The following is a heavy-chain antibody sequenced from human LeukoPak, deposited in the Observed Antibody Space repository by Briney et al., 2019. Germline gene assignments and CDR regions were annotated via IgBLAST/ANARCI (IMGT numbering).Heavy chain of an antibody. J-gene: IGHJ5*02. CDR3: ARVTSYSSSWYP. V-gene: IGHV3-23*01. D-gene: IGHD6-13*01. CDR1: GFTFSGQA. Sequence: PGGSLRLSCAASGFTFSGQAMSWVRQAPGKGLEWVSSISGSGGRTYYADSVKGRFTISRDNSKNTLYLQMNSLRAEDTAVYYCARVTSYSSSWYPWGQGTLVTVSS. CDR2: ISGSGGRT.